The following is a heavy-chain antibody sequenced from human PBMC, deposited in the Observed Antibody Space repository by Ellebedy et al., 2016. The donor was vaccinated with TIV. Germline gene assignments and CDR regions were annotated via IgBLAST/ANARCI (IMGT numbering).Heavy chain of an antibody. CDR1: GFAFSSYW. D-gene: IGHD4-17*01. CDR3: ARAIYGASYL. V-gene: IGHV3-7*01. CDR2: IKQDGGEK. Sequence: GGSLRLSCAASGFAFSSYWMSWVRQAPGKGLEWVANIKQDGGEKHYVDSVKGRFTISRDYAGNSLFLQMNSLGAEDTAVYYCARAIYGASYLWGRGTLVTVSS. J-gene: IGHJ2*01.